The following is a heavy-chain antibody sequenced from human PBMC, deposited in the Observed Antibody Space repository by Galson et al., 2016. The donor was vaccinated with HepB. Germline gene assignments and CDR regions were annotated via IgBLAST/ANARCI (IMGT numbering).Heavy chain of an antibody. D-gene: IGHD3-22*01. CDR1: GGSITSGNYY. CDR3: ARDTYFYDGSGLDY. J-gene: IGHJ4*02. V-gene: IGHV4-39*01. Sequence: SETLSLTCTVSGGSITSGNYYWAWIRQPPGKGLEWIGTIYHSGITYYNPSLKSRVTVSVDTSKNQFSLKMHSVTAADTAVYYCARDTYFYDGSGLDYWGQGTLVTVSS. CDR2: IYHSGIT.